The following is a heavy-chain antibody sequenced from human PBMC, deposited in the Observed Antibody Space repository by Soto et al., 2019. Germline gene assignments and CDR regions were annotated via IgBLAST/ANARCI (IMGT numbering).Heavy chain of an antibody. J-gene: IGHJ4*02. CDR2: ISNDESKK. V-gene: IGHV3-30-3*01. D-gene: IGHD6-19*01. CDR1: GFTFSTYA. Sequence: QVQLVEAGGGVVQPGRSLRLSCAASGFTFSTYAVHWVRQAPGKGLEWVSVISNDESKKYYAADVKGRLTITRDNSDNTVYLQMNSLRAEDTAVYYCARRIAGAGVDYWGSGTVVTVSS. CDR3: ARRIAGAGVDY.